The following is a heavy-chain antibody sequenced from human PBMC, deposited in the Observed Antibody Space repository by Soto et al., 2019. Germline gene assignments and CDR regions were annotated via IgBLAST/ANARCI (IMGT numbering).Heavy chain of an antibody. D-gene: IGHD6-13*01. CDR3: ARHVSRIALNWFDP. V-gene: IGHV4-39*01. Sequence: WGWIRQLPGKGPEWIGSIYYSGSTYYTPSLKSRVTISVDTSKNHFSLKLSSVSAADTSVYYCARHVSRIALNWFDPWGQG. J-gene: IGHJ5*02. CDR2: IYYSGST.